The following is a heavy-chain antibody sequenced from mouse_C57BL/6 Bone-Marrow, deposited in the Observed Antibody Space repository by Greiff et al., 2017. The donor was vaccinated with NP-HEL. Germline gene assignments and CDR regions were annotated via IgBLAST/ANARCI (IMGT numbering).Heavy chain of an antibody. V-gene: IGHV1-50*01. CDR2: IDPSDSYT. CDR1: GYTFTSYW. D-gene: IGHD1-1*01. J-gene: IGHJ1*03. CDR3: ARRAYYLGYFDV. Sequence: QVQLQQPGAELVKPGASVKLSCKASGYTFTSYWMQWVKQRPGQGLEWIGEIDPSDSYTNYNQKSKGKATLTVDTSSSTAYMQLSSLTSEDSAVYYCARRAYYLGYFDVWGTGTTVTVSS.